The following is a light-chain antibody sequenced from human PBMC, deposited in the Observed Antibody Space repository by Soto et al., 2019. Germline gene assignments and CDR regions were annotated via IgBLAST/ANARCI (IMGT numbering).Light chain of an antibody. CDR3: QPSYSSPRP. J-gene: IGKJ1*01. CDR1: QTINKY. V-gene: IGKV1-39*01. Sequence: DIQVTQSPSTLSASVGDRVTITCRASQTINKYLNWYQQKPGKAPELLIYAASNLQSGVPSRFSSNESGADFTLNISALQPEDFATYYCQPSYSSPRPFGQGTRLEIK. CDR2: AAS.